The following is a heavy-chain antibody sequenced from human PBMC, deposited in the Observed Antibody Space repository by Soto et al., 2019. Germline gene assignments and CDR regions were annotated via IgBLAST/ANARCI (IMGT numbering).Heavy chain of an antibody. V-gene: IGHV4-31*03. J-gene: IGHJ4*02. CDR1: GGSISSGGYY. D-gene: IGHD1-26*01. Sequence: QVQLQESGPGLVKPSQTLSLTCTVSGGSISSGGYYWSWIRQHPGKGLEWIGYIYYSGSTYYNPSPKSRVTISVDPSKNQFSLKLSSVTAANTAVYYCAGIYSGSPGGTLRYWGQGTLVTVSP. CDR2: IYYSGST. CDR3: AGIYSGSPGGTLRY.